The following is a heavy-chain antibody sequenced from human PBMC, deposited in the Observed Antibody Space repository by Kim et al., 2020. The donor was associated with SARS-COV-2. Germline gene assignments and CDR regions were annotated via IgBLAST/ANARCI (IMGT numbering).Heavy chain of an antibody. V-gene: IGHV1-2*06. Sequence: ASVKVSCKASGYTFTGYYMHWVRQAPGQGLEWMGRINPNSGGTNYAQKFQGRVTMTRDTSISTAYMELSRLRSDDTAVYYCAREWRGYCSGGSCPTLLLYGMDVWGQGTTVTVSS. D-gene: IGHD2-15*01. CDR3: AREWRGYCSGGSCPTLLLYGMDV. CDR1: GYTFTGYY. CDR2: INPNSGGT. J-gene: IGHJ6*02.